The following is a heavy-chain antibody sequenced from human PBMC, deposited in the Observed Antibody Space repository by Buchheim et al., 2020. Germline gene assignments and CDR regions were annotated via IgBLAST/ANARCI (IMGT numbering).Heavy chain of an antibody. CDR2: INSDGSDS. J-gene: IGHJ4*02. Sequence: EVQLVESGGGLVQPGGSLRLSCAASGFIFSNYWMHWVRQAPGKGLVWVSQINSDGSDSTYADSVKGRFTISSDNAKNTLYLQMNSLRGEDTAVYYCARDYYGVDYWGKGTL. D-gene: IGHD3-10*01. CDR1: GFIFSNYW. CDR3: ARDYYGVDY. V-gene: IGHV3-74*01.